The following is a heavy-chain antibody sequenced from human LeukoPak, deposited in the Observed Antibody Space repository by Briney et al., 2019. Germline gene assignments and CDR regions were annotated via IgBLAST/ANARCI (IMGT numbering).Heavy chain of an antibody. CDR3: ARGYDILTGYYILPRGCYMDV. Sequence: SETLSLTCAVYGGSFSGYYWSWIRQPPGKGLEWIGEINHSGSTNYNPSLKSRVTISVDTSKNQFSLKLSSVTAADTAVYYCARGYDILTGYYILPRGCYMDVWGKGTTVTVSS. V-gene: IGHV4-34*01. CDR2: INHSGST. D-gene: IGHD3-9*01. CDR1: GGSFSGYY. J-gene: IGHJ6*03.